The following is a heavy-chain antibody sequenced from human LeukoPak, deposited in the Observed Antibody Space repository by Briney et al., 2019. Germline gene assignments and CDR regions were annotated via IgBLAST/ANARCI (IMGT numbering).Heavy chain of an antibody. J-gene: IGHJ4*02. D-gene: IGHD3-22*01. CDR3: ARDLYRIVVVPHYFDY. CDR2: IKQDGSQI. V-gene: IGHV3-7*01. CDR1: GFTFSSHW. Sequence: GGSLRLSCVVSGFTFSSHWMTWVRQAPGKGLEWVATIKQDGSQIFYVDSVKGRFTISRDNADNSLHLQMDSLRAEDTAVYYCARDLYRIVVVPHYFDYWGQGTLVTVSS.